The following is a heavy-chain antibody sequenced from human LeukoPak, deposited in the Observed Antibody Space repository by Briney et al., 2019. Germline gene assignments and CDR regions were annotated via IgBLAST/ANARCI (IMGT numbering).Heavy chain of an antibody. CDR1: GYTFTSYY. V-gene: IGHV1-46*01. Sequence: ASVKVSCKASGYTFTSYYMHWVRQAPGQGLEWMGIINPSGGSTSYAQKFQGRVTMTRDTSTSTVYMELSSLRSEDTAVYYCARERPIAAAGPVSGVDYWGQGTLVTVSS. CDR3: ARERPIAAAGPVSGVDY. CDR2: INPSGGST. J-gene: IGHJ4*02. D-gene: IGHD6-13*01.